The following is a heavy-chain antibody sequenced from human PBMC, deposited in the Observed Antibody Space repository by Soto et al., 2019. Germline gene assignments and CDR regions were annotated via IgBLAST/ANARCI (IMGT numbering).Heavy chain of an antibody. V-gene: IGHV5-51*01. CDR1: GYSFTSYW. Sequence: PGESLKISCKGSGYSFTSYWIGWVRQMPGKGLEWMGIIYPGDSDTRYSPSFQGQVTISADKSISTAYLQWSSLKASDTAMYYCARHPSSYDYIWGSYRSSPRYYYMEVWGKGTTVTVSS. CDR2: IYPGDSDT. D-gene: IGHD3-16*02. J-gene: IGHJ6*03. CDR3: ARHPSSYDYIWGSYRSSPRYYYMEV.